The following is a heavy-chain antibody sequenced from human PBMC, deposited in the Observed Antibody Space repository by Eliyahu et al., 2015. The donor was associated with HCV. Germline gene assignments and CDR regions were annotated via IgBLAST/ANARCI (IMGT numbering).Heavy chain of an antibody. CDR1: HA. D-gene: IGHD2-2*01. CDR2: ISWTGVSX. J-gene: IGHJ4*02. V-gene: IGHV3-9*01. CDR3: VKDMTPAAIXDFDN. Sequence: HAMHWVRQAPGKGLEWVSTISWTGVSXVYADFVQGRFTXSRDNAKNSLYLQMNSLRVEXTALYYCVKDMTPAAIXDFDNWGQGTLVIVSS.